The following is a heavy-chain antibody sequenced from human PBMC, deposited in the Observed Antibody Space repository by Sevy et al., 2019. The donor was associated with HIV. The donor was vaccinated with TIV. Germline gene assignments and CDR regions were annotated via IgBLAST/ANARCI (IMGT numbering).Heavy chain of an antibody. J-gene: IGHJ4*02. Sequence: GGSLRLSCAASGFTFSSYWMSWVRQAPGKGLEWVANIKQDGSEKYYVDSVKGRFTISRDNAKNSLYLQMNSLRAEDTAVYYCAREVEMATITEGYWGQRTLVTVSS. V-gene: IGHV3-7*03. D-gene: IGHD5-12*01. CDR1: GFTFSSYW. CDR3: AREVEMATITEGY. CDR2: IKQDGSEK.